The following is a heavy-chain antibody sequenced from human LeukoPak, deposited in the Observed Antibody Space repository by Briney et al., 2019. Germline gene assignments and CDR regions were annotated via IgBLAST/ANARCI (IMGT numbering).Heavy chain of an antibody. CDR3: ARRLRIWSGYYGWYFDL. CDR2: INHSGST. V-gene: IGHV4-34*01. J-gene: IGHJ2*01. CDR1: GGSFSGYY. Sequence: SETLSLTCAVYGGSFSGYYWSWIRQPPGKGLEWLGEINHSGSTNYNPSLKSRVTISVDTSKNQFSLKLSSVTAADTAVYYCARRLRIWSGYYGWYFDLWGRGTLVTVSS. D-gene: IGHD3-3*01.